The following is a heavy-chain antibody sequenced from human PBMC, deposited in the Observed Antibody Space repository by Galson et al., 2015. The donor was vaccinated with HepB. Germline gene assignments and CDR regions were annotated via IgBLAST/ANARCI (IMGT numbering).Heavy chain of an antibody. V-gene: IGHV6-1*01. J-gene: IGHJ4*02. CDR3: ARSQQWLDY. CDR1: GDSVSSNNAA. Sequence: CAISGDSVSSNNAAWNWIRQSPSRGLEWLGRTYYRSKWSYNYAVSVKSRITINPDTSKNQLSLQLNSVTPEDTAVYYCARSQQWLDYWGQGTLVTVSS. D-gene: IGHD6-19*01. CDR2: TYYRSKWSY.